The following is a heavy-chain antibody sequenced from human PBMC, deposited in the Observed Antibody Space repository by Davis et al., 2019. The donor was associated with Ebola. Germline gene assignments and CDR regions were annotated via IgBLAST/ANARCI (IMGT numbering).Heavy chain of an antibody. Sequence: GSLRLSCTVSGGSISSYYWSWIRQSPGKGLEWIGYIYYSGSTNYNPSLKSRVTISVDTSKNQFSLKLSSVTAADTAVYYCASLVGYDSSGCVWGKGTTVTVSS. CDR1: GGSISSYY. V-gene: IGHV4-59*01. CDR2: IYYSGST. D-gene: IGHD3-22*01. J-gene: IGHJ6*04. CDR3: ASLVGYDSSGCV.